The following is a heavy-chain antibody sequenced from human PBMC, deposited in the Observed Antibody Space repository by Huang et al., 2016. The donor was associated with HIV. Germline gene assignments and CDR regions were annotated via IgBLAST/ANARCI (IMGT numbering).Heavy chain of an antibody. CDR3: AKGGSAAAVLDF. Sequence: QVQLVESGGGVVQPGRSLRISCAASGFTFSSYGMHWVRPAPGKGVEWVAVISYDAKTKYYADSVKGRFSIARDNSKTTVYLQLNSLRVEDTAVYYCAKGGSAAAVLDFWGQGTLVTVSS. CDR2: ISYDAKTK. D-gene: IGHD6-13*01. V-gene: IGHV3-30*18. CDR1: GFTFSSYG. J-gene: IGHJ4*02.